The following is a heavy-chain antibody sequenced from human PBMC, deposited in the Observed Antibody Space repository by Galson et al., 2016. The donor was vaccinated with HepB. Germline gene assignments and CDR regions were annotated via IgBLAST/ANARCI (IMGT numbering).Heavy chain of an antibody. CDR3: AKDAAYDFWSGHEGNYRMDV. Sequence: SLRLSCAGSGFTFSNYGIHWVRQAPGKGLEWVAVISYDGSNKYFADLLKGRFIISRENSKNTLYLQMNSLRADDTAVYYCAKDAAYDFWSGHEGNYRMDVWGQGTTVTVSS. D-gene: IGHD3/OR15-3a*01. CDR2: ISYDGSNK. CDR1: GFTFSNYG. V-gene: IGHV3-30*18. J-gene: IGHJ6*02.